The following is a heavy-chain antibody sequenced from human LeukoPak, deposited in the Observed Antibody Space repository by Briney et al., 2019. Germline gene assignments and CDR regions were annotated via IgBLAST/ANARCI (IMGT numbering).Heavy chain of an antibody. J-gene: IGHJ3*02. CDR2: SRNKANSYST. CDR1: GFIFSDHY. V-gene: IGHV3-72*01. CDR3: ARGFHSFDI. Sequence: GGSLRLSCAASGFIFSDHYMDWVRQAPGKGLECVARSRNKANSYSTVYAASVQGRFTISRDESKNSLYLQMNSLITEDTAVYFCARGFHSFDIWGQGTMVTVSS.